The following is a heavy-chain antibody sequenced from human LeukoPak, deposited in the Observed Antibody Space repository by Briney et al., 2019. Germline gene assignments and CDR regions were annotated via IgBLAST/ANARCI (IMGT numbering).Heavy chain of an antibody. CDR2: ISYDGSNK. Sequence: GRSLRLSCAASGFTFSSYGMHWVRQAPGKGLEWVAVISYDGSNKYYADSVKGRFTISRDNSKNTLYLQMSSLRVEDTAVYYCAKGREYQPNWGQGTLVTVSS. CDR3: AKGREYQPN. V-gene: IGHV3-30*18. J-gene: IGHJ4*02. D-gene: IGHD2-2*01. CDR1: GFTFSSYG.